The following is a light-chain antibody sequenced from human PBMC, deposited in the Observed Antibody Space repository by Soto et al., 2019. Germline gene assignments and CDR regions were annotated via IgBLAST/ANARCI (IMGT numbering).Light chain of an antibody. CDR1: QSVSSN. V-gene: IGKV3-15*01. Sequence: EIVMTQSPATLSVSPGERATLSCRASQSVSSNLAWYQQKVGQAPRLLIYGASTRATGIPARFSGRGSGTEFTLTISSLQSEDFAVYYCQQYNDWLGTFGQGTKVGIK. CDR2: GAS. CDR3: QQYNDWLGT. J-gene: IGKJ1*01.